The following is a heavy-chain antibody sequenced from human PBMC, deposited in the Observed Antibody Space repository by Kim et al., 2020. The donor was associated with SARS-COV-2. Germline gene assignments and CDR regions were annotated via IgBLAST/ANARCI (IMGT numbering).Heavy chain of an antibody. Sequence: GGSLRLSCAASGFTFDDYAMHWVRQAPGKGLEWVSLISGDGGSTYYADSVKGRFTISRDNSKNSLYLQMNSLRTEDTALYYCAKETYYYDSSGRLGCDAFDIWGQGTMVTVSS. CDR1: GFTFDDYA. J-gene: IGHJ3*02. D-gene: IGHD3-22*01. CDR3: AKETYYYDSSGRLGCDAFDI. V-gene: IGHV3-43*02. CDR2: ISGDGGST.